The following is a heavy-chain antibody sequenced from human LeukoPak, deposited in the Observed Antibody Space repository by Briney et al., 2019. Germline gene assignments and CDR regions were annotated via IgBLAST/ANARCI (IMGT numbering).Heavy chain of an antibody. Sequence: GASVEVSCKASGYTFTGYHMHWVRQAPGQGLEWMGWINPDSGGSNYAQKFQGRVTMTRDTSISTAHMELSRLRSDDTAVYYCARGGSGVYYYGSGIPDYWGQGTLVTVSS. J-gene: IGHJ4*02. CDR1: GYTFTGYH. D-gene: IGHD3-10*01. V-gene: IGHV1-2*02. CDR2: INPDSGGS. CDR3: ARGGSGVYYYGSGIPDY.